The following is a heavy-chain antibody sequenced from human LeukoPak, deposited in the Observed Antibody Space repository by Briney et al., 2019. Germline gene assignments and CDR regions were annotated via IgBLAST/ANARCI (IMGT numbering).Heavy chain of an antibody. CDR2: ISYDGSNK. D-gene: IGHD5-12*01. J-gene: IGHJ6*02. CDR3: ARGGTWLRLRYYYYGMDV. V-gene: IGHV3-30-3*01. CDR1: GFTFSSYA. Sequence: PGGSLRLSCAASGFTFSSYAMHWVRQAPGKGLEWVAVISYDGSNKYYADSVKGRFTISRDNSKNTLYLQMNSLRAEDTAVYYCARGGTWLRLRYYYYGMDVWGQGTTVTVSS.